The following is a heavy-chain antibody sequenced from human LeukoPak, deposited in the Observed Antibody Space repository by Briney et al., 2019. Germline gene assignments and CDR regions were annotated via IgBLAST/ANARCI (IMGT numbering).Heavy chain of an antibody. J-gene: IGHJ4*02. D-gene: IGHD3-10*01. CDR1: GFTFSSYW. V-gene: IGHV3-15*04. Sequence: GGSLRLSCAASGFTFSSYWMNWVRQAPGEGLDWVGRIASKTDGGATDYAAPVKGRFTISRDDSKNTLNLQMNSLKTEDTAVYYCTTGIRGDWGQGTLVTVSS. CDR3: TTGIRGD. CDR2: IASKTDGGAT.